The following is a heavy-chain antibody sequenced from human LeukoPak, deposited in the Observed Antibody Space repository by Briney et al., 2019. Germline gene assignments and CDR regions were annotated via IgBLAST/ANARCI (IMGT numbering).Heavy chain of an antibody. D-gene: IGHD6-13*01. Sequence: ASVKVSCKASGYTFNNYVMHWVRQAPGQSLEWMGWINPGNGNTKYSQKLQGRVTIIWDTSASTAYMEVSGLRSEDTAVYYCARDSSRSWYADFDHWGQGSLVTVSS. CDR3: ARDSSRSWYADFDH. V-gene: IGHV1-3*01. J-gene: IGHJ5*02. CDR2: INPGNGNT. CDR1: GYTFNNYV.